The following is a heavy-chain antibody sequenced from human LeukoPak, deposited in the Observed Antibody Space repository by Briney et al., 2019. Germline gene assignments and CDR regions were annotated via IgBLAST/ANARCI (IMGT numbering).Heavy chain of an antibody. V-gene: IGHV1-18*01. J-gene: IGHJ3*02. D-gene: IGHD2-15*01. CDR2: ISAYNGNT. Sequence: ASVKVSCKASGYTFSTYGISWVRQPHGQGLEWMGWISAYNGNTNYVERLQGRVTMTTDTSTSTAYMELRSLRSDDTAVYYCARDPISCTGGSCYSGAFDMWGQGTMVTVSS. CDR1: GYTFSTYG. CDR3: ARDPISCTGGSCYSGAFDM.